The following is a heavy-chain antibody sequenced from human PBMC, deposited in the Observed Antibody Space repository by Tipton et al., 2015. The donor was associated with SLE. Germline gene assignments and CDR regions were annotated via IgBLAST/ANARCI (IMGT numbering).Heavy chain of an antibody. V-gene: IGHV5-51*01. D-gene: IGHD1-1*01. CDR3: ARCPNWRKDFDY. CDR2: IYPGDSDT. J-gene: IGHJ4*02. CDR1: GYSFTTYW. Sequence: QLVQSGPEVKKPGESLKISCKASGYSFTTYWIDWVRQMPGKGLEWMGVIYPGDSDTRYNPSFQGQVTISADKSIATAYLQWSSLKASNTAIYYCARCPNWRKDFDYWGQGTLVTVSS.